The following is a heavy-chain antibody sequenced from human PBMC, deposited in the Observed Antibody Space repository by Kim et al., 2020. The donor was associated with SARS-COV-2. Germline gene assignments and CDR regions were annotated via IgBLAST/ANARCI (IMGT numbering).Heavy chain of an antibody. CDR3: ARVQYGDYYYYYGMDV. V-gene: IGHV1-8*01. J-gene: IGHJ6*02. Sequence: KFQGRVTMTRNTSISTAYMELSSLRSEDTAVYYCARVQYGDYYYYYGMDVWGQGTTVTVSS. D-gene: IGHD4-17*01.